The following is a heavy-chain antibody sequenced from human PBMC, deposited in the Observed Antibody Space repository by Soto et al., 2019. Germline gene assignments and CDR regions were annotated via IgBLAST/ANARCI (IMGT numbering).Heavy chain of an antibody. CDR2: ISNSGSTI. CDR1: GFTFSGSY. J-gene: IGHJ4*02. V-gene: IGHV3-11*01. CDR3: ARGRYSGGGPYYCDY. D-gene: IGHD6-19*01. Sequence: QVQLVESGGGLVEPGGSLRLSCAASGFTFSGSYMNWLRQAPGKGLEWVSYISNSGSTIYNADSVKGRFTISRDNAKNSLSLQMNSLRAEDTAVYYCARGRYSGGGPYYCDYSGQGTLVTVAS.